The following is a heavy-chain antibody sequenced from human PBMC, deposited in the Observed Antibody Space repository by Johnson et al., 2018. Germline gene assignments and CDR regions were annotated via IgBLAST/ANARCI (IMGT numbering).Heavy chain of an antibody. J-gene: IGHJ1*01. CDR2: INPSGGRT. D-gene: IGHD6-19*01. V-gene: IGHV1-46*01. CDR3: AHGGAVQH. Sequence: QVQLVQSGAEVKKPGASVKVSCKASGYTFTSYYMHWVRQAPGQGLEWMGIINPSGGRTSYEQKFQGRVTMTRATSTSTVYMELCSLRSEDTAVYYCAHGGAVQHWGQGTLVAVSS. CDR1: GYTFTSYY.